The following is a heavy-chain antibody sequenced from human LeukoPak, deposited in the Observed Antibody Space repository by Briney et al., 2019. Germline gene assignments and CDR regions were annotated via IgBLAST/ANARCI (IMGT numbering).Heavy chain of an antibody. J-gene: IGHJ4*02. CDR2: IYYSGST. CDR3: ARRDSSSCIDY. Sequence: SETLSLTCTVSGFSISSYYWSWIRRPPGKGLDWIGYIYYSGSTNYNPSLKSRVTISVDTSKNQFSLKLSSVTAADTAVYYCARRDSSSCIDYWGQGTLVTVSS. V-gene: IGHV4-59*08. D-gene: IGHD6-13*01. CDR1: GFSISSYY.